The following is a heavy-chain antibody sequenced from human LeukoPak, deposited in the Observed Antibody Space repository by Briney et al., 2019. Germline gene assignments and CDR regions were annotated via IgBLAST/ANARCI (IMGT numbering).Heavy chain of an antibody. J-gene: IGHJ4*02. Sequence: GSSVKVSCTASGGTFSSYAISWVRQAPGQGLEWMGGIIPIFGTANYAQKFQGRVTITADESTSTAYMELSSLRSEDTAVYYCARSGGRYYYDSSVDYWGQGTLVTVSS. CDR1: GGTFSSYA. D-gene: IGHD3-22*01. V-gene: IGHV1-69*01. CDR2: IIPIFGTA. CDR3: ARSGGRYYYDSSVDY.